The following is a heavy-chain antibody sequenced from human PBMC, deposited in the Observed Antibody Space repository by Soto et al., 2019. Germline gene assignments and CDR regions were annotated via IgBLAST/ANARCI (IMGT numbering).Heavy chain of an antibody. CDR1: GFSLSTNGMG. J-gene: IGHJ4*02. D-gene: IGHD2-8*01. CDR2: IYWDDDK. CDR3: ARDTSMDPYYFDY. V-gene: IGHV2-5*02. Sequence: QITLKESGPTLVKPTQTLTLTCTLSGFSLSTNGMGVGWIRQPPAPALEWLAMIYWDDDKWYSPSLQSRLTSTKDPSNSQVVLTMTNMGPVNTATYYCARDTSMDPYYFDYWGQGTLVTVSS.